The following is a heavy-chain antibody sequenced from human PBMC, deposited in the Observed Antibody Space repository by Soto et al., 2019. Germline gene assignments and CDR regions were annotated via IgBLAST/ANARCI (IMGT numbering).Heavy chain of an antibody. D-gene: IGHD2-2*01. CDR3: ARQYCSSTRCDQYFDY. V-gene: IGHV4-59*08. J-gene: IGHJ4*02. CDR2: IYSSGNT. CDR1: GGSISSYY. Sequence: QVQLQESGPGLVKPSETLSLTCTVSGGSISSYYWCWIRQSPEKGLEWIWYIYSSGNTNYNPSLKSRVTRSVDTSENQFSLKLSSVTAADTAVYYCARQYCSSTRCDQYFDYWGQGTLVTVST.